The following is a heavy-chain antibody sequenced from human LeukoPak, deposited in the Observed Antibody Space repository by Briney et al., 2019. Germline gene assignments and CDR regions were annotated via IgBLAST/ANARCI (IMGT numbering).Heavy chain of an antibody. CDR2: ISPTGSTT. Sequence: LPGGSLRLSCTASGFSFSGHWMHWARQLPGKGLVWVSRISPTGSTTSYADSVKGRFTVSRDNAKNRLYLQVNNLRAEDTAVYYCARGPNSNWSGLDFWGQGTLLTVSS. CDR3: ARGPNSNWSGLDF. J-gene: IGHJ4*02. D-gene: IGHD6-6*01. CDR1: GFSFSGHW. V-gene: IGHV3-74*01.